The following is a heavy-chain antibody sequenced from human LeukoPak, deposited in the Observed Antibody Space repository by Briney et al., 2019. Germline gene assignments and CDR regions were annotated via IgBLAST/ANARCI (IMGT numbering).Heavy chain of an antibody. CDR3: ARLGVYDSRVY. J-gene: IGHJ4*02. CDR2: ISYDGSNK. D-gene: IGHD3-22*01. V-gene: IGHV3-30*04. Sequence: GGSLRLSCAASGFTFSSYAMHWVRQAPGKGLEWVTVISYDGSNKYYADSVKGRFTISRDNSKNTLYLQMNSLRAEDTAVYYCARLGVYDSRVYWGQGTLVTVSS. CDR1: GFTFSSYA.